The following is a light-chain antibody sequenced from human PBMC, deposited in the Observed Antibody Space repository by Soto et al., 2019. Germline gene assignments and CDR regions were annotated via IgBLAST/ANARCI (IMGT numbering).Light chain of an antibody. V-gene: IGKV1-5*01. CDR1: QSISSW. Sequence: DIQMTQSPSTLSASVGDRVTITCRARQSISSWLAWYQQKPGKAPKLLIYDAASLESGLPSRFSGRGSGTEYSLTISSLQPDDCATYYCQPDNSYSYTFGQGTKLEIK. CDR3: QPDNSYSYT. J-gene: IGKJ2*01. CDR2: DAA.